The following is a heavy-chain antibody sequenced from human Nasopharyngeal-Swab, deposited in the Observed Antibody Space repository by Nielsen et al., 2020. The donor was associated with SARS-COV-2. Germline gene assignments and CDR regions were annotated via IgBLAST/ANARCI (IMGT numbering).Heavy chain of an antibody. Sequence: GESLKISCAASGFTFSSYAMSWVRQAPGKGLEWVSAISGSGGSTYYADPVKGRFTISRDNSKNTLYLQMNSLRAEDTAVYYCAKGSGSYPFDYWGQGTLVTVSS. CDR1: GFTFSSYA. CDR2: ISGSGGST. V-gene: IGHV3-23*01. CDR3: AKGSGSYPFDY. J-gene: IGHJ4*02. D-gene: IGHD1-26*01.